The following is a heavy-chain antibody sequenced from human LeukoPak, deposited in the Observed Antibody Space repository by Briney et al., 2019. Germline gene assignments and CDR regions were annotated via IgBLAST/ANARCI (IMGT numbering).Heavy chain of an antibody. V-gene: IGHV3-7*01. CDR1: GFTFSNYW. J-gene: IGHJ3*02. CDR2: INQDGSEK. Sequence: GGSLILSCAASGFTFSNYWMSWVRRAPGKGLEWVANINQDGSEKYYVDSVKGRFTIFRANAQNSLYLQMKSLGAEDAALYCCATARSGYTHYDAFDIWGQGKIVTVSS. CDR3: ATARSGYTHYDAFDI. D-gene: IGHD3-22*01.